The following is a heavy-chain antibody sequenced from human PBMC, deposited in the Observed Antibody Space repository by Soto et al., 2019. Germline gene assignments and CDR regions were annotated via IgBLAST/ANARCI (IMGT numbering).Heavy chain of an antibody. Sequence: GGSLRLSCAASGFTFSNFVVRWVRQTPGKGLEWVSTITENGADTYYTDSVKGRFTISRDNSKNTLYLQMSSLRAEDTALYYCTKASSDRHHMDVWGQGTTVTVSS. V-gene: IGHV3-23*01. CDR1: GFTFSNFV. J-gene: IGHJ6*02. CDR3: TKASSDRHHMDV. CDR2: ITENGADT.